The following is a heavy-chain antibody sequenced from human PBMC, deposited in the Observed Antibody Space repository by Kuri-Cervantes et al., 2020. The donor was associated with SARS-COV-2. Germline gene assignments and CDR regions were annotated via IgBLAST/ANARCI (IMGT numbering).Heavy chain of an antibody. D-gene: IGHD3-3*02. CDR2: IRSKAYGGTT. CDR1: GFTFGDYA. CDR3: TRGPIRGFDI. J-gene: IGHJ3*02. Sequence: GESLKISCTASGFTFGDYAMSWVRQAPGKGLEWVGFIRSKAYGGTTEYAASVKGRFTISRDDSKSIAYLQMNSLKTEDTAVYYCTRGPIRGFDIWGQGTMVTVSS. V-gene: IGHV3-49*04.